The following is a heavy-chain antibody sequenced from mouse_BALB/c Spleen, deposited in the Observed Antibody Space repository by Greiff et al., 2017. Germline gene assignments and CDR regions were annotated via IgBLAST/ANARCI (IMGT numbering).Heavy chain of an antibody. CDR1: GYSITSDYA. D-gene: IGHD1-2*01. CDR2: ISYSGST. CDR3: ARNGQAWFAY. Sequence: EVQLVESGPGLVKPSQSLSLTCTVTGYSITSDYAWNWIRQFPGNILEWMGYISYSGSTSYNPSLKSRISITRDTSKNQFFLQLNSVTTEDTATYYCARNGQAWFAYWGQGTLVTVSA. V-gene: IGHV3-2*02. J-gene: IGHJ3*01.